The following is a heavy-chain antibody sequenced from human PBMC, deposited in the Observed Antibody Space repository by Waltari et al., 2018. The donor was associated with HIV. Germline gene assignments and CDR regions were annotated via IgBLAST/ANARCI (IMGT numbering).Heavy chain of an antibody. D-gene: IGHD2-2*02. CDR1: GASISSDDHY. CDR3: AREVMVVVVPAAIYWFDP. J-gene: IGHJ5*02. CDR2: IYYSGST. Sequence: QVELQESGPGLVKPSQTLSLSCTVSGASISSDDHYWNWIRQPPGKGLEWIGSIYYSGSTYYNPSLKSRVTISRDKSKNQFSLKLTSVTAADTAVYFCAREVMVVVVPAAIYWFDPWGQGTLVTVSS. V-gene: IGHV4-30-4*08.